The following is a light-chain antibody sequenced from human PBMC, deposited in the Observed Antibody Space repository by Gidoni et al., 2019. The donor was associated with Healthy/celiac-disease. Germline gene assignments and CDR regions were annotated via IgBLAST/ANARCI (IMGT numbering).Light chain of an antibody. CDR1: QSVLYSSNNKSY. Sequence: DILMTQSPDALAESLGERATINCKSSQSVLYSSNNKSYLAWYQQKPGQPPKLLIYWASTRDSGVPDRFSGSGSGTDFTLTISSLQSEDVAVYYCQQYYSTPIAFGQGTRLEIK. CDR3: QQYYSTPIA. CDR2: WAS. J-gene: IGKJ5*01. V-gene: IGKV4-1*01.